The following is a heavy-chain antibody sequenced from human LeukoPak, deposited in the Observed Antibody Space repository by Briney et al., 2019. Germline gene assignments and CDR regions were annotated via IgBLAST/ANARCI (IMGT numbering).Heavy chain of an antibody. D-gene: IGHD2-21*02. V-gene: IGHV3-33*01. CDR1: GFTFSSYG. J-gene: IGHJ5*02. CDR3: ARDESDEGWFDP. Sequence: GRSLRLSCAVSGFTFSSYGMHWVRQAPGKGLEWVAVIWYDGSNKYYADSVKGRFTISRDNSKNTLYLQMNSLRAEDTAVYYCARDESDEGWFDPWGQGTLVTVSS. CDR2: IWYDGSNK.